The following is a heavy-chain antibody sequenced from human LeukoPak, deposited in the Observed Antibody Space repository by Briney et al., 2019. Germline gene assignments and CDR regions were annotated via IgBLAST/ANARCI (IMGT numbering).Heavy chain of an antibody. Sequence: SGPTLVKPTQTLTLTCTFSGFSLSTSGVGVGWIRQPPGKALEWLALIYWNDDKRYSPSLKSRLTITKDTSKNQVVLTMTNMDPVDTATYYCAHSLIAVAGRLLLHFDYWGQGTLVTVSS. J-gene: IGHJ4*02. CDR2: IYWNDDK. V-gene: IGHV2-5*01. CDR3: AHSLIAVAGRLLLHFDY. CDR1: GFSLSTSGVG. D-gene: IGHD6-19*01.